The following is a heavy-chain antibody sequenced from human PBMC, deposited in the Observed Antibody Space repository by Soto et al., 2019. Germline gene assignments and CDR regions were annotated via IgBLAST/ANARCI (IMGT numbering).Heavy chain of an antibody. Sequence: QVQLQQWGAGLLKPSETLSLTCAVYGGSFSGYYWSWIRQPPWKGLEWIGEINHSGSTNYNPSLKSRVTISVDTSKNQFSLKLSSVTAADTAVYYCASRPGYCSGGRCYPSSTTYYFDYWGQGTLVTVSS. J-gene: IGHJ4*02. V-gene: IGHV4-34*01. CDR1: GGSFSGYY. CDR3: ASRPGYCSGGRCYPSSTTYYFDY. CDR2: INHSGST. D-gene: IGHD2-15*01.